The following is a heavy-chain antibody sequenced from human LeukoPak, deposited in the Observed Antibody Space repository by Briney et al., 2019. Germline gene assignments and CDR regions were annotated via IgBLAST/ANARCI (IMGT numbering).Heavy chain of an antibody. J-gene: IGHJ4*02. CDR3: ARLGGGSSWSNFDY. CDR1: VYTFTGYY. D-gene: IGHD6-13*01. V-gene: IGHV1-2*02. Sequence: ASVKVSCKASVYTFTGYYMHWVRQAPGQGLEWMGWISPNSCATNYAQKFQARVTMTGDASISTAYMELSSLRSDDTAVYYCARLGGGSSWSNFDYWGQGTLVTVSS. CDR2: ISPNSCAT.